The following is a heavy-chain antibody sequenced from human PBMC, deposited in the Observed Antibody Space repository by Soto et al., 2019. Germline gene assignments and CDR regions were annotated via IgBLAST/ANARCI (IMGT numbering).Heavy chain of an antibody. CDR3: VRATYFSDSSGYTRCLDY. D-gene: IGHD3-22*01. V-gene: IGHV3-23*01. Sequence: GGSLRLSCAASGFTFSSYAMSWVRQAPGKGLECVSTISGSGGTTYYADSVKGRFTISIDNSKNTLYLQMNSLRAEDTAVYYCVRATYFSDSSGYTRCLDYWGQGTLVTVSS. J-gene: IGHJ4*02. CDR1: GFTFSSYA. CDR2: ISGSGGTT.